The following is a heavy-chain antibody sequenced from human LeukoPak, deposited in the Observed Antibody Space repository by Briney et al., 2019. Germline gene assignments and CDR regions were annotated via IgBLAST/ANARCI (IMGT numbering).Heavy chain of an antibody. Sequence: PSETLSLTCTVSGGSISNNYWSWIRQPPGKGLEWIAFIHDTGRIRYNPSLQSPVSISRDTSKSHFSLKLSSLRAADTAVYYCARLLDYDDSGDPDTFDIWGQGTMVTVS. CDR3: ARLLDYDDSGDPDTFDI. D-gene: IGHD3-22*01. CDR2: IHDTGRI. V-gene: IGHV4-59*01. J-gene: IGHJ3*02. CDR1: GGSISNNY.